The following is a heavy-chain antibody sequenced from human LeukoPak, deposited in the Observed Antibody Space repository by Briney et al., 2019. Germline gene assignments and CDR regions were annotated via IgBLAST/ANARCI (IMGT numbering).Heavy chain of an antibody. CDR2: INHSGST. CDR3: ARGTAVINGDLPFEADY. D-gene: IGHD4-17*01. CDR1: GGSFSGYY. V-gene: IGHV4-34*01. Sequence: SETLSLTYAVYGGSFSGYYWSWIRQPPGKGLEWIGEINHSGSTNYNPSLKSRVTISVDTSKNQFSLKLSSVTAADTAVYYCARGTAVINGDLPFEADYWGQGTLVTVSS. J-gene: IGHJ4*02.